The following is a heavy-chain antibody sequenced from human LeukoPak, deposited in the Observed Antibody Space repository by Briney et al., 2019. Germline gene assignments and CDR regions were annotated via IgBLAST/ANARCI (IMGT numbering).Heavy chain of an antibody. CDR2: IFGSGGST. D-gene: IGHD6-19*01. CDR1: GFPFETNA. CDR3: AKTTTGYSSGRFPGWPVDY. Sequence: GGSLRLSCATSGFPFETNAMSWVRQAPGKGLEWVSGIFGSGGSTHYADSVKGRFTISRDNSKNTVYLQMNSLRAEDTAVYYCAKTTTGYSSGRFPGWPVDYWGQGTLVTVSS. J-gene: IGHJ4*02. V-gene: IGHV3-23*01.